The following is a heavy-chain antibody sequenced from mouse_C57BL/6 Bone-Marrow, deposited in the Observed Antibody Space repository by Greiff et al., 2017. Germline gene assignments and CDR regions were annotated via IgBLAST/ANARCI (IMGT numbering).Heavy chain of an antibody. D-gene: IGHD2-5*01. J-gene: IGHJ4*01. CDR3: TREGNSNPYAMDY. CDR2: ISRGGDYI. Sequence: EVKLVESGAGLVKPGGSLKLSCAASGFTFSSYAMSWVRQTPEKRLEWVAYISRGGDYIYYADTVKGRFTISRDNARNTLYLQMISLTSEDTAMYYCTREGNSNPYAMDYWGQGTSVTVSS. V-gene: IGHV5-9-1*02. CDR1: GFTFSSYA.